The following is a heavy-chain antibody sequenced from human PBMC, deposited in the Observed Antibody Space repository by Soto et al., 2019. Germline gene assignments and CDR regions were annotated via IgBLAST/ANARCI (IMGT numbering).Heavy chain of an antibody. Sequence: PGGSLRLSCTASGFIFSTYLMSWVRQAPGKGLEWVANIRQGGNEKFYVDSVKGRFTISRDNAKKSLYLQMNSLRAEDTAVYYCVGALTYEVPYYYYGMDVWGQGTTVTVSS. CDR2: IRQGGNEK. CDR3: VGALTYEVPYYYYGMDV. V-gene: IGHV3-7*01. CDR1: GFIFSTYL. J-gene: IGHJ6*02. D-gene: IGHD3-16*01.